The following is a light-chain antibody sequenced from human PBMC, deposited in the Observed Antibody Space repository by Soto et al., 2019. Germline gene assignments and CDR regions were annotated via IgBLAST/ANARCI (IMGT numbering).Light chain of an antibody. V-gene: IGLV2-14*01. CDR3: SASTSNSTYV. Sequence: QSVLTQPASVSGSPGQSVAISCTGTSSDVGGYNYVSWYQQHPGKAPKLMIQAVINRPSGVSDRFSGSKSGNTASLTISGLQAEDAADYYCSASTSNSTYVFGSGTKLTVL. J-gene: IGLJ1*01. CDR2: AVI. CDR1: SSDVGGYNY.